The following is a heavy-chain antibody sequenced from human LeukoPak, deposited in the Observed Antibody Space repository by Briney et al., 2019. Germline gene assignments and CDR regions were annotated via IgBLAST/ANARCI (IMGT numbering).Heavy chain of an antibody. CDR3: AKERGYSYGGFDY. J-gene: IGHJ4*02. CDR2: ISYDGSNK. Sequence: GGSLRPSCVASGFTFSSYWMSWVRQAPGKGLEWVAVISYDGSNKYYADSVKGRFTISRDNSKNTLYLQMNSLRAEDTAVYYCAKERGYSYGGFDYWGQGTLVTVSS. V-gene: IGHV3-30*18. D-gene: IGHD5-18*01. CDR1: GFTFSSYW.